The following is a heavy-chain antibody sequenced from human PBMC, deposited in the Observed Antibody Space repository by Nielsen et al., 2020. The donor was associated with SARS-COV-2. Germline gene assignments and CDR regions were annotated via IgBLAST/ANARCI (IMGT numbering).Heavy chain of an antibody. Sequence: ASVKVSCKASGYTFTSYAMHWVRQAPGQRLEWIGWINAGNGNAKDSQKFQGSVTITRDTSASTAYMELSSLRSEDTAVYYCARGGTWIQLWLYYYYGMDVWGQGTTVTVSS. J-gene: IGHJ6*02. V-gene: IGHV1-3*01. CDR2: INAGNGNA. D-gene: IGHD5-18*01. CDR3: ARGGTWIQLWLYYYYGMDV. CDR1: GYTFTSYA.